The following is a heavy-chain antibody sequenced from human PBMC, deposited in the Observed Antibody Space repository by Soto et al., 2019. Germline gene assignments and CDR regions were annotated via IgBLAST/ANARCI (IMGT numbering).Heavy chain of an antibody. CDR2: ISSGGISI. V-gene: IGHV3-48*03. J-gene: IGHJ4*02. D-gene: IGHD7-27*01. CDR1: GFTFSGYE. CDR3: ARDLLNFWAVFDY. Sequence: GGSLRLSCAASGFTFSGYEMNWVRQAPGKGLEWVSYISSGGISIYYADSVKGRFTISRDNAKNSLYLQMSSLRAEDTAVYYCARDLLNFWAVFDYWGQGTLVTVYS.